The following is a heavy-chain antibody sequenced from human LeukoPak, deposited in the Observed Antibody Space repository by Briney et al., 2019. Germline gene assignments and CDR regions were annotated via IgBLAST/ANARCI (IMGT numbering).Heavy chain of an antibody. CDR2: INPNSGGT. CDR3: ASQSRIITIFGVVMTAHAFDI. V-gene: IGHV1-2*02. Sequence: ASVKVSCKASGYTFTSYYMHWVRQAPGQGREGMGWINPNSGGTNYAQKFQGGVTMTRDTAISTAYMELSRLRSDDTAVYYCASQSRIITIFGVVMTAHAFDIWGQGTMVTVSS. J-gene: IGHJ3*02. D-gene: IGHD3-3*01. CDR1: GYTFTSYY.